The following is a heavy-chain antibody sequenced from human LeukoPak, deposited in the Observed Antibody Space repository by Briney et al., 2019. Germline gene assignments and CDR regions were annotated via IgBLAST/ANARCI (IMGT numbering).Heavy chain of an antibody. V-gene: IGHV4-39*07. J-gene: IGHJ3*02. Sequence: SETLSLTCTVSGGSISSSSYYWGWIRQPPGKGLEWIGSIYYSGSTYYNPSLKSRVTISVDTSKNQFSLKLSSVTAADTAVYYCARGPSYYYDSSGRYAFDIWGQGTMVTVSS. CDR1: GGSISSSSYY. CDR3: ARGPSYYYDSSGRYAFDI. D-gene: IGHD3-22*01. CDR2: IYYSGST.